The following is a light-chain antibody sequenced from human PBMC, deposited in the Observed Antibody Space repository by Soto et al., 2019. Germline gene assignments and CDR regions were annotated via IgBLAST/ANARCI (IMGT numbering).Light chain of an antibody. CDR2: DAS. CDR3: QQRSNWPRST. CDR1: QSISSD. Sequence: EVVLTQSPGTLSLSPREISTLSCRASQSISSDHLAWYQQRPGQALRLLIYDASNRATGIPARFSGSGSGTDFTLTISSLEPEDFAVYDCQQRSNWPRSTFGQGTRLEI. V-gene: IGKV3-11*01. J-gene: IGKJ5*01.